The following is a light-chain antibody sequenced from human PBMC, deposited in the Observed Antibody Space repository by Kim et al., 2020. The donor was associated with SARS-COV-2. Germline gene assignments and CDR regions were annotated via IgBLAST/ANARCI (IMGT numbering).Light chain of an antibody. Sequence: PGERATLSCRASQSVSSSYLAWYQQKPGQAPRLLIYGGSSRATGIPDRFSGSGSGTDFTLTISRLEPEDFAVYYCQQYGSSLTWTFGQGTKVDIK. CDR2: GGS. J-gene: IGKJ1*01. CDR1: QSVSSSY. V-gene: IGKV3-20*01. CDR3: QQYGSSLTWT.